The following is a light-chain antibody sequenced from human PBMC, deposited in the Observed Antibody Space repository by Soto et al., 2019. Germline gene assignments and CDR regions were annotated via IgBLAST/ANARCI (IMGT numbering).Light chain of an antibody. Sequence: ELVMTQSPATLSVAPGERATLSCRASQSISTFLAWNQQKPGQAPRLLIYGASTRATGIPARFSGSGSGTEFTLTISSLQSEDFAVYYCQQYNNWPRTFGQGTKVEIK. CDR3: QQYNNWPRT. CDR2: GAS. J-gene: IGKJ1*01. CDR1: QSISTF. V-gene: IGKV3-15*01.